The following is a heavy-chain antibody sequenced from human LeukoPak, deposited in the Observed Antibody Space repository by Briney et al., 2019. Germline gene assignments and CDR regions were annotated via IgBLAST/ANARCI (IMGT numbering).Heavy chain of an antibody. CDR3: VKDLWDCSSTSCSPTFDY. V-gene: IGHV3-64D*06. CDR2: ISSNGGST. CDR1: GVSCSRYA. D-gene: IGHD2-2*01. J-gene: IGHJ4*02. Sequence: LSLACPAWGVSCSRYAPHRVRQAPGKGLEYVSAISSNGGSTYYADSVKGRFTISRDNSKNTLYLQMSSLRAEDTAVYYCVKDLWDCSSTSCSPTFDYWGQGTLVTVSS.